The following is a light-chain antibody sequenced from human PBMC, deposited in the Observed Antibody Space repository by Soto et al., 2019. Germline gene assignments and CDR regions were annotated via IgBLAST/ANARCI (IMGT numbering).Light chain of an antibody. J-gene: IGKJ2*01. CDR1: QSISSW. CDR3: QQSYSLPYT. CDR2: AAS. V-gene: IGKV1-39*01. Sequence: GDGVTITCRASQSISSWLAWYQQKPGKAPNLLIYAASSLQSGVSSRFSGSGSGTDFTLTISSLQPEDSATYYCQQSYSLPYTFGQGTKVDI.